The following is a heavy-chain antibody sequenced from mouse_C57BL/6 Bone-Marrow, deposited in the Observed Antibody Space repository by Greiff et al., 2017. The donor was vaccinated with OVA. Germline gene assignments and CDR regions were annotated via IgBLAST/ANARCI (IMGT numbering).Heavy chain of an antibody. D-gene: IGHD3-2*02. J-gene: IGHJ2*01. CDR3: TRRGDSSGYYFDY. Sequence: VQLQQSGAELVRPGASVTLSCKASGYTFTDYEMHWVKQTPVHGLEWIGAIDPETGGTAYNQKFKGKAILTADKSSSTAYMELRSLTSEDSAVYYCTRRGDSSGYYFDYWGQGTTLTVSS. CDR1: GYTFTDYE. CDR2: IDPETGGT. V-gene: IGHV1-15*01.